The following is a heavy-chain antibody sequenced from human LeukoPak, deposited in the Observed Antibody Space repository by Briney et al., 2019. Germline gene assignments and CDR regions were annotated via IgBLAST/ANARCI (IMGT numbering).Heavy chain of an antibody. D-gene: IGHD6-6*01. J-gene: IGHJ4*02. CDR1: GFTFSSYW. Sequence: GGSLRLSCAASGFTFSSYWMHWVRQAPGKGLEWVSAISGSGGSTYYADSVKGRFTISRDNSKNTLYLQMNSLRAEDTAVYYCAKVLAARIPRTFDYWGQGTLVTVSS. V-gene: IGHV3-23*01. CDR3: AKVLAARIPRTFDY. CDR2: ISGSGGST.